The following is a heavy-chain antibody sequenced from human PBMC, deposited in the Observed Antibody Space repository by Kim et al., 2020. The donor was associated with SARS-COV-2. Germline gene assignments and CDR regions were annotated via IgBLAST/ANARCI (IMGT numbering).Heavy chain of an antibody. CDR3: ARLGAVPGVWSAWYFGLDV. J-gene: IGHJ6*02. CDR2: IYPSDSDT. D-gene: IGHD3-16*01. V-gene: IGHV5-51*01. CDR1: GYSFTNYW. Sequence: GESLKISCKCSGYSFTNYWIGWVRQMPGKGLEWMGIIYPSDSDTRYSPPFQGQVTISVDKSSSTAYLQWSSLKDSDTAMYYCARLGAVPGVWSAWYFGLDVWGHGTTVAVSS.